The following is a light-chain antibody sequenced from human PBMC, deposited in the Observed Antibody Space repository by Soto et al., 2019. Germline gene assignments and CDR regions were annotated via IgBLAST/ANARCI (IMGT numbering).Light chain of an antibody. CDR3: ATWDDSLKGL. J-gene: IGLJ1*01. V-gene: IGLV1-44*01. Sequence: QSVLTQPPSASGTPGQRVTISCSGSSSNVAYYSVSWFQHLPGTAPKLLIFDNSQRPSGGPDRFSGSKSGTSASLAISGLQSEDEADYYCATWDDSLKGLFGAGTKVTVL. CDR1: SSNVAYYS. CDR2: DNS.